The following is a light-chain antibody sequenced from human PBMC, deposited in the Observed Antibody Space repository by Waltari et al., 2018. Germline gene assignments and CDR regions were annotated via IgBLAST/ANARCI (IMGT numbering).Light chain of an antibody. CDR1: QTLSSSQ. V-gene: IGKV3-20*01. J-gene: IGKJ1*01. Sequence: EIVLTQSPGTLSLSPGERATLSCRASQTLSSSQLAGYQQKPGQAPRLLIYGASSRATGIPDRFSGSGSGTDFTLTISRLEPEDFAVYYCQQYGSLFGQGTKVEIK. CDR3: QQYGSL. CDR2: GAS.